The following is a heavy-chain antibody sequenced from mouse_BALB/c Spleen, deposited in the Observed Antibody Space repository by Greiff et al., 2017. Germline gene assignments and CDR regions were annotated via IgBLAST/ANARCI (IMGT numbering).Heavy chain of an antibody. CDR2: IYPGSGST. CDR1: GYTFTSYW. Sequence: QVQLQQPGAELVKPGTSVKLSCKASGYTFTSYWINWVKLRPGHGLEWIGDIYPGSGSTNYNEKFKSKATLTVDTSSSTAYMQLSSLASEDSALYYGEKDDEYDGGGVDDWGEGTLGNVSA. V-gene: IGHV1-55*01. D-gene: IGHD2-4*01. J-gene: IGHJ3*01. CDR3: EKDDEYDGGGVDD.